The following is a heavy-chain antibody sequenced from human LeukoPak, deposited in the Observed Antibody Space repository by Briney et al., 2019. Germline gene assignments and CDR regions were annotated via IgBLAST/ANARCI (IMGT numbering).Heavy chain of an antibody. Sequence: ESGPTLVXPTQTLTLTCTFSGFSLSTSGMRVSWIRQSPGKAQEWLARIDWDDDKFYSTSLKTRLTISKDTSKNQVVLTMTNMDPVDAAMYYCRVEAYSGYDSHTYYMDVWGKGTTVTVSS. CDR2: IDWDDDK. CDR3: RVEAYSGYDSHTYYMDV. J-gene: IGHJ6*03. V-gene: IGHV2-70*04. D-gene: IGHD5-12*01. CDR1: GFSLSTSGMR.